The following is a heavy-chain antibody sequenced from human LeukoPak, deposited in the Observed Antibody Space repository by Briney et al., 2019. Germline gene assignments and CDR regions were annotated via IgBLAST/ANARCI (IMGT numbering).Heavy chain of an antibody. CDR2: ISYDGSNK. J-gene: IGHJ4*02. V-gene: IGHV3-30*18. Sequence: GGSLRLSCVGSGFTSIAYALTWARQAPGKGLEWVAVISYDGSNKYYADSVKGRFTISRDNSKNTLYLQMNSLRAEDTAVYYCAKADDSSGTWCFRWFDWWGQGTLVTVSS. D-gene: IGHD3-22*01. CDR3: AKADDSSGTWCFRWFDW. CDR1: GFTSIAYA.